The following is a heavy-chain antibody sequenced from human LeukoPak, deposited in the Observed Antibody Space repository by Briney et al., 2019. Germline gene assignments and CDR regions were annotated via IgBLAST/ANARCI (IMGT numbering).Heavy chain of an antibody. CDR3: ARDAVCSSTSCYFFYYNYMDV. Sequence: SETLSLTCTVSGGSISSSSYYWGWIRQPPGKGLEWIGSIYYSGSTYYNPSLKSRFTISVDTSKNQFSLKLSSVTAADTAVYYCARDAVCSSTSCYFFYYNYMDVWGKGTTVTVSS. V-gene: IGHV4-39*07. J-gene: IGHJ6*03. D-gene: IGHD2-2*01. CDR2: IYYSGST. CDR1: GGSISSSSYY.